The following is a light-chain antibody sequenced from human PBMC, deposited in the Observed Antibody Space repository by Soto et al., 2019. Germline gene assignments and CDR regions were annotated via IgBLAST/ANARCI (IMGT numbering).Light chain of an antibody. CDR3: SSFTSRSTFNYV. CDR2: EGS. J-gene: IGLJ1*01. Sequence: SVLTQPASVSGSPGQSITISCTGTSSDVGSYNLVSWYQQHPGKAPKLMIYEGSKRPSGVSNRFSGSKSGNTTSLTISGLQPEDEADYYCSSFTSRSTFNYVFGTGTKVTVL. V-gene: IGLV2-14*02. CDR1: SSDVGSYNL.